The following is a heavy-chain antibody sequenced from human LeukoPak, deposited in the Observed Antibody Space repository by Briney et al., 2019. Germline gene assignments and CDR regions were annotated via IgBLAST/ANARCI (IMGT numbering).Heavy chain of an antibody. D-gene: IGHD3-10*01. J-gene: IGHJ4*02. Sequence: PGGSLRLSCAASGFTFSDYWMHWVRQPLGKGLVWVSRITNDGRSASYADSVKGRFTISRDNSKNTLYLQMNSLRVEDTAVYYCAKVAKYYYGSETYYFFEHWGQGTPVTASS. CDR2: ITNDGRSA. CDR1: GFTFSDYW. CDR3: AKVAKYYYGSETYYFFEH. V-gene: IGHV3-74*01.